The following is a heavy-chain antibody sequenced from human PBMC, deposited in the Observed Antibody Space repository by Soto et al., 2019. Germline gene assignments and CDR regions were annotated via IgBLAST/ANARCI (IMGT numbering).Heavy chain of an antibody. CDR2: IYPGDSDT. D-gene: IGHD6-6*01. CDR1: GYSFTSYW. V-gene: IGHV5-51*01. Sequence: PGEALKVSCKGSGYSFTSYWVGWVRQMPGKGLEWMGIIYPGDSDTRYSPSFQGQVTISADKSISTAYLQWSSLKASDTAMYYCARRSFCCSSSTPYYFDYWGQDALVPVSS. CDR3: ARRSFCCSSSTPYYFDY. J-gene: IGHJ4*02.